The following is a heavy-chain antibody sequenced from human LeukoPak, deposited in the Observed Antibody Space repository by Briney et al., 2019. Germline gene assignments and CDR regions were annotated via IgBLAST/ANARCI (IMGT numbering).Heavy chain of an antibody. CDR2: ISGSGGST. V-gene: IGHV3-23*01. CDR1: GFTVSSNY. J-gene: IGHJ6*02. CDR3: ARAFRHYDFWSGYYRDNYYYYGMDV. Sequence: GGSLRLSCAASGFTVSSNYMSWVRQAPGKGLEWVSAISGSGGSTYYADSVKGRFTISRENAKNSLYLQMNSLRAGDTAVYYCARAFRHYDFWSGYYRDNYYYYGMDVWGQGTTVTVSS. D-gene: IGHD3-3*01.